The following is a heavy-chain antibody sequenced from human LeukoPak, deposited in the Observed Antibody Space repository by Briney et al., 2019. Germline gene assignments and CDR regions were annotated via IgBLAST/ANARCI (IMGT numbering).Heavy chain of an antibody. CDR1: GGSFSGYY. D-gene: IGHD1-26*01. V-gene: IGHV4-34*01. Sequence: SETLSLTCAVYGGSFSGYYWSWIRQPPGKGLEWIGEINHSGRTNYNPSLKSRDTISVDTSKNQFSLNLSSVTAADTAVYYCARAPWSGSYYGYWGQGTLVTVSS. J-gene: IGHJ4*02. CDR2: INHSGRT. CDR3: ARAPWSGSYYGY.